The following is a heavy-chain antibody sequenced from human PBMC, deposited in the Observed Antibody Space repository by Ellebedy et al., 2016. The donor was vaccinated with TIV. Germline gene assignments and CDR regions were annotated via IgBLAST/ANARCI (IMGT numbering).Heavy chain of an antibody. Sequence: GGSLRLSCAASELTVSSNYMSWVRQAPGKGLEWVSVIGIDSTTYYADSVKGRFTISRDKSKNTLYIEMNSLRDEDTAVYYCARETFNDVDLKLWGIFDIWGQGTVVAVSS. D-gene: IGHD3-10*01. J-gene: IGHJ3*02. CDR3: ARETFNDVDLKLWGIFDI. CDR1: ELTVSSNY. CDR2: IGIDSTT. V-gene: IGHV3-66*01.